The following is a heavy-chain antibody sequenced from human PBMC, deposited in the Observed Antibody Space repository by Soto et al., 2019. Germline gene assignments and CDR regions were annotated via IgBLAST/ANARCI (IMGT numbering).Heavy chain of an antibody. J-gene: IGHJ3*01. CDR1: GFTFSSYA. CDR2: ISGSGGTK. Sequence: EVQLLESGGGSVQPGGSLRLFCAASGFTFSSYAMSWVRQAPGKGLEWVSAISGSGGTKYYADSVKGRFTISRDNSKKTLYLQMNSLRAEDTAVYYSANLFGCGKNSGGSCYLYNDAVDLWGQWTMVTVSS. D-gene: IGHD2-15*01. V-gene: IGHV3-23*01. CDR3: ANLFGCGKNSGGSCYLYNDAVDL.